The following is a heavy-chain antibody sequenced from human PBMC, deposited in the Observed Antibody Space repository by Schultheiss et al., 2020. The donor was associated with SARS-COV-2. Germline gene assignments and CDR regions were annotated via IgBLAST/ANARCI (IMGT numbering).Heavy chain of an antibody. CDR3: ARGRGYYYYYMDV. J-gene: IGHJ6*03. Sequence: GGSLRLSCAVSGFTFNTYSMIWVRQAPGKGLEWVASISSSGSYIHYADSVKGRFTISRDNAKKSLYLQMNGLRADDTAVYYCARGRGYYYYYMDVWGKGTTVTVSS. CDR1: GFTFNTYS. CDR2: ISSSGSYI. V-gene: IGHV3-21*01.